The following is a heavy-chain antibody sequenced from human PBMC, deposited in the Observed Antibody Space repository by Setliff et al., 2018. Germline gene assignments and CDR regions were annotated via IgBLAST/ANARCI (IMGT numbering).Heavy chain of an antibody. D-gene: IGHD6-19*01. CDR3: ARWVFGSGWFLDY. CDR1: GSTVTESS. V-gene: IGHV1-24*01. CDR2: FDPEDGER. Sequence: ASVKVSCKVSGSTVTESSRHWVRQAPGKGLEWMGGFDPEDGERTYAQHFQCRLTMTEDTSTDTAYMELSSLRSEDTAVYYRARWVFGSGWFLDYWGQGTLVAVSS. J-gene: IGHJ4*02.